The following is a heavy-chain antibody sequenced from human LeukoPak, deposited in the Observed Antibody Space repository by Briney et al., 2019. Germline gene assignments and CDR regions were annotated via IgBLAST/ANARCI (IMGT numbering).Heavy chain of an antibody. D-gene: IGHD6-13*01. CDR2: IYYSGST. Sequence: SETLSLTCTVSGGSISSYYWSWIRQPPGKGLEGIGYIYYSGSTNYNPSLKSRITISVDTSKNQFSLKLNSVTAADTAVYYCAKALYSTSSSYYYGMDVWGQGTTVTVSS. CDR1: GGSISSYY. CDR3: AKALYSTSSSYYYGMDV. V-gene: IGHV4-59*08. J-gene: IGHJ6*02.